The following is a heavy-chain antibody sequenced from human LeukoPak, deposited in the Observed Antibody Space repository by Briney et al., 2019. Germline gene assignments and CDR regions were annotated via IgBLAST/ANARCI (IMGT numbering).Heavy chain of an antibody. V-gene: IGHV3-30-3*01. CDR3: ARGPYCSSTSCYSGVTYYDFWSGYGPPYYHGMDV. Sequence: GGSLRLSCAASGFTFSSYAMHWVRQAPGKGLEWVAVISYDGSNKYYADSVKGRFTISRDNSKNTLYLQMNSLRAEDTAVYYCARGPYCSSTSCYSGVTYYDFWSGYGPPYYHGMDVWGQGTTVTVSS. CDR1: GFTFSSYA. CDR2: ISYDGSNK. J-gene: IGHJ6*02. D-gene: IGHD2-2*02.